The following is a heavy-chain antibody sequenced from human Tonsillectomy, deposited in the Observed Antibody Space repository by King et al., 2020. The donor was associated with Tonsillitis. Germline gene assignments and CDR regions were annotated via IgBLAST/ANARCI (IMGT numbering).Heavy chain of an antibody. CDR1: GFTFSRYW. D-gene: IGHD2-2*01. V-gene: IGHV3-7*01. J-gene: IGHJ4*02. Sequence: VQLVESGGGLVQPGGSLRLSCAASGFTFSRYWMTWVRQAPGKGLEWVANIKADGSEEYYVDSVKGRFTISGDNAKNSLYLQMNSLRADDTAVYYCAGRSCTITACYAASWTSFDNWGQGTVVTVSS. CDR3: AGRSCTITACYAASWTSFDN. CDR2: IKADGSEE.